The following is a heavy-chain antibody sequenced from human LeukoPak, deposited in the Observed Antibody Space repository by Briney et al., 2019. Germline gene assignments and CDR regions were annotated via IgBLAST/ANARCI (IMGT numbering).Heavy chain of an antibody. CDR2: INPNSGDT. V-gene: IGHV1-2*03. CDR3: ARDNGSAYRNGLYYCFGMDV. CDR1: GYTFTGYY. J-gene: IGHJ6*02. D-gene: IGHD5-18*01. Sequence: LGASVKVSCKASGYTFTGYYMHWVRQAPGQGLEWMGWINPNSGDTNYAQKFQGRVTMTRDTSISTAYVELSRLRSDDTAVYYGARDNGSAYRNGLYYCFGMDVWGQGTTVTVSS.